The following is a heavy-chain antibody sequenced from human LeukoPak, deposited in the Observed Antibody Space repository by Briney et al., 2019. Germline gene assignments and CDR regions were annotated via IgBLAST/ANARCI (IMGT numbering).Heavy chain of an antibody. CDR3: GRDTARITRPGGPDN. D-gene: IGHD1-14*01. Sequence: GASVKVSCKASGYTFTSYGISWVRQAPGQGLEGRGWISAYNGNTNYAQNLRGRVTMTRDTSTRTAYMALRRLRSDDTAVYYCGRDTARITRPGGPDNGGQGTLVTVSS. V-gene: IGHV1-18*01. CDR1: GYTFTSYG. CDR2: ISAYNGNT. J-gene: IGHJ4*02.